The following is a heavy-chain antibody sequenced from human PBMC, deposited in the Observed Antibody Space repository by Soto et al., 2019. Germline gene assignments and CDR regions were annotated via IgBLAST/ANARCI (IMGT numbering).Heavy chain of an antibody. D-gene: IGHD6-13*01. Sequence: SETLSLTCAVSGVSISTANWWSWVRQPPGKGLEWIGEIYESGSTNYNPSLKSRVAISLDKSKNQFSLKLSSVTAADTAVYYCARGGSSSWLPLFHHWGQGTLVTVSS. V-gene: IGHV4-4*02. CDR2: IYESGST. CDR3: ARGGSSSWLPLFHH. CDR1: GVSISTANW. J-gene: IGHJ1*01.